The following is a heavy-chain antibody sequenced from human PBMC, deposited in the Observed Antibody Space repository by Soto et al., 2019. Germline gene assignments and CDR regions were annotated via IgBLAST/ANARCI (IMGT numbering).Heavy chain of an antibody. CDR3: ARYDNTPRPFDY. J-gene: IGHJ4*02. V-gene: IGHV3-21*01. CDR2: ISSGSSYI. Sequence: PGGSLRLSCAASGFTFSSYSMSWVRQAPGKGLEWVSSISSGSSYIYYTDTVKGRFTISRDNAKKSLYLQMNSLRAEDTAVYYCARYDNTPRPFDYWGQGTLVTVSS. CDR1: GFTFSSYS. D-gene: IGHD3-22*01.